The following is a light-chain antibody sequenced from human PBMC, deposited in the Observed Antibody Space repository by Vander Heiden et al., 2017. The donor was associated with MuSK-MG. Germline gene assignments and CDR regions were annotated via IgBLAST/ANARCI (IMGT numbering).Light chain of an antibody. CDR2: YDS. Sequence: SYVLTQPPSVSAAPGRTASITCGGNNIGTKTVHWYQHKPGQAPVLVIYYDSDRPSGIPERFSGSNSGNTATLTISRVEAGDEADDDCQVWDGYSEHSKLVLGGGTKLTVL. CDR3: QVWDGYSEHSKLV. V-gene: IGLV3-21*04. J-gene: IGLJ2*01. CDR1: NIGTKT.